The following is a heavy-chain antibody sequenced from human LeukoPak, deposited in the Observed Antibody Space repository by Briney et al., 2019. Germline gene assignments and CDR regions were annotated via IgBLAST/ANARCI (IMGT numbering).Heavy chain of an antibody. V-gene: IGHV3-21*01. D-gene: IGHD2-15*01. J-gene: IGHJ4*02. Sequence: GGSLRLSCAASGFTFGSFSMTWVRQAPGKGREWVSSISSSGTYIYYADSVKGRFTIARDNAKNSLYLQMNSLRAEDTAVYYCARDPGRSGGSCYSDYWGQGTLVTVSS. CDR3: ARDPGRSGGSCYSDY. CDR1: GFTFGSFS. CDR2: ISSSGTYI.